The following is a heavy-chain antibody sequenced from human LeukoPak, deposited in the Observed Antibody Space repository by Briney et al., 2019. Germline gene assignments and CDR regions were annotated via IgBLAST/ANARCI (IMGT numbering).Heavy chain of an antibody. V-gene: IGHV3-48*01. D-gene: IGHD3-22*01. CDR2: ISSSSSTI. CDR1: GFTFSSYS. Sequence: GGSLRLSCAASGFTFSSYSMNWVRQAPGKGLEWVSYISSSSSTIYYADSVKGRFTISRDNAKNSLYLQMNSLRAEDTAVYYCARGRDYYDSSGYYQDQGPTFDYWGQGTLVTVSS. J-gene: IGHJ4*02. CDR3: ARGRDYYDSSGYYQDQGPTFDY.